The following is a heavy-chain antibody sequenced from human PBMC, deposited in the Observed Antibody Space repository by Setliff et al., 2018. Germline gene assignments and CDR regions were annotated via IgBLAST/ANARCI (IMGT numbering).Heavy chain of an antibody. J-gene: IGHJ4*02. D-gene: IGHD3-3*01. CDR1: GFVFITYA. Sequence: ASVKVSCKTSGFVFITYAITWVRQAPGQGLEWMGRFHPYSGHTNYAQNFQGRVTMTMDASITTVYMELSRLTSDDTAIYYCATRTAVTFSGVVTTVWGQGSLVTVSS. CDR2: FHPYSGHT. CDR3: ATRTAVTFSGVVTTV. V-gene: IGHV1-2*06.